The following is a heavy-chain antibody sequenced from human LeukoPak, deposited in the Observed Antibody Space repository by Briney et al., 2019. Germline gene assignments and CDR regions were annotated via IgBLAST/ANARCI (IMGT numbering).Heavy chain of an antibody. CDR1: EYTFTEYA. CDR3: TRGRWSATTASYYLDF. CDR2: INAGNRNT. Sequence: ASVKVSCKASEYTFTEYAVNWVRQAPGQRLEGMGWINAGNRNTKYAQKFQGRLTITRDTSASTAYMELSSMTFEDTAVYYCTRGRWSATTASYYLDFWGQGTLVTVSS. J-gene: IGHJ4*02. D-gene: IGHD2-15*01. V-gene: IGHV1-3*01.